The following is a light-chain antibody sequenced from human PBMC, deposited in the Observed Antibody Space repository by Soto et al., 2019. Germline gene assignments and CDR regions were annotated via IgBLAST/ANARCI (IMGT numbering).Light chain of an antibody. J-gene: IGKJ2*01. CDR3: QQYGSSPQN. Sequence: EIVLTQSPGTLSLSPGERATLSCRASQSVSSSYLAWYQQKPGQAPRLLIYGASSRPTGIPDRFSGSGSGKYFTLTISTLEPEDFAVYYCQQYGSSPQNFGQGTNLEIK. CDR2: GAS. CDR1: QSVSSSY. V-gene: IGKV3-20*01.